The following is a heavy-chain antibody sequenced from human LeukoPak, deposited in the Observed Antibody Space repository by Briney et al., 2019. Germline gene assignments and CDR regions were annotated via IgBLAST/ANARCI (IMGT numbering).Heavy chain of an antibody. J-gene: IGHJ4*02. CDR2: ISYDGSNK. CDR3: ARDPRYYYDSSGYDFYFDY. V-gene: IGHV3-30-3*01. Sequence: GRSLRLSCAASGFTFSSYAVHWVRQAPGKGLEWVAVISYDGSNKYYADSVKGRFTISRDNSKNTLYLQMNSLRAEDTAVYYCARDPRYYYDSSGYDFYFDYWGQGTLVTVSS. CDR1: GFTFSSYA. D-gene: IGHD3-22*01.